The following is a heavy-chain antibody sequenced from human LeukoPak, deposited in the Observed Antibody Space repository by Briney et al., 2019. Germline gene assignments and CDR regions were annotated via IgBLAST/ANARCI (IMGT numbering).Heavy chain of an antibody. CDR2: IYTSGST. Sequence: PSQTLSLTCTVSGGSISSGSYYWSWIRQPAGKGLEWIGRIYTSGSTNYNPSLKSRVTISVDTSKNQFSLKLSSVTAADTAVYYCARSYSSSLIFDCWGQGTLVTVSS. D-gene: IGHD6-6*01. J-gene: IGHJ4*02. V-gene: IGHV4-61*02. CDR3: ARSYSSSLIFDC. CDR1: GGSISSGSYY.